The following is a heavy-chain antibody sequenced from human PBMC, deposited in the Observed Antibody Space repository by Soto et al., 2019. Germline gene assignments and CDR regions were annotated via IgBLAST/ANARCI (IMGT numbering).Heavy chain of an antibody. CDR2: IYYSGST. V-gene: IGHV4-59*08. J-gene: IGHJ4*02. D-gene: IGHD1-1*01. CDR3: ARKTTKTGTLDY. Sequence: PSETLSLTCTVSGGSISSYYWSWIRQPPGKGLEWIGYIYYSGSTNYNPSLKSRVTISVDTSKNQFSLKLSSVTAADTAVYYCARKTTKTGTLDYWGQGTLVTVSS. CDR1: GGSISSYY.